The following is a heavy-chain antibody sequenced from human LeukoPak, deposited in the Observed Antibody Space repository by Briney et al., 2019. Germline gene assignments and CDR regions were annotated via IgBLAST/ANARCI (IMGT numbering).Heavy chain of an antibody. J-gene: IGHJ3*02. Sequence: SETLSLTCTVSGGSISSSSYYWGWIRQPPGKGLEWIGSIYYSGSTYYNPSLKSRVTISVDTSKNQFSPKLSSVTAADTAVYYCARAEGHCSGGSCYDDAFDIWGQGTMVTVSS. D-gene: IGHD2-15*01. CDR3: ARAEGHCSGGSCYDDAFDI. CDR1: GGSISSSSYY. CDR2: IYYSGST. V-gene: IGHV4-39*07.